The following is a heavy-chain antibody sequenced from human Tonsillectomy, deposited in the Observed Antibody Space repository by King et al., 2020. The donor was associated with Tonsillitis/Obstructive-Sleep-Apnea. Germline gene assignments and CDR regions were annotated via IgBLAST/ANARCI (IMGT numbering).Heavy chain of an antibody. CDR3: ASTDYYDSSGLKNWFDP. V-gene: IGHV4-34*01. CDR2: INHSGST. J-gene: IGHJ5*02. Sequence: VQLQQWGAGLLKPSETLSLTCAVYGGSFSGYYWSWIRQPPGKGLEWSGEINHSGSTNYNPSLKSRVTISVDTSKNQFSLKLSSVTAADTAVYYCASTDYYDSSGLKNWFDPWGQGTLVTVSS. CDR1: GGSFSGYY. D-gene: IGHD3-22*01.